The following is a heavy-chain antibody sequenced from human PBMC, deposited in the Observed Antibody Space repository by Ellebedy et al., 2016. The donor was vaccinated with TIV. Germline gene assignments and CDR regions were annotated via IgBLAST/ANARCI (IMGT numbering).Heavy chain of an antibody. Sequence: SLKISXAASGFTFSNYGMHWVRQAPGKGLEWVAVIWYDGNNKYYADSVKGRFTISRDNSKNTLYLQMNSLRAEDTAVYYCARDRHLVVTAILDYWGQGTLVTVSS. V-gene: IGHV3-33*01. CDR3: ARDRHLVVTAILDY. CDR1: GFTFSNYG. CDR2: IWYDGNNK. J-gene: IGHJ4*02. D-gene: IGHD2-21*02.